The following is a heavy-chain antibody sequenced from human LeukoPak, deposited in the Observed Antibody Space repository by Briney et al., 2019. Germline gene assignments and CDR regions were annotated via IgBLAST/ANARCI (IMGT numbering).Heavy chain of an antibody. CDR2: INHSGST. Sequence: PSETLSLTCAVYGGPFSGYYWSWIRQPPGEGLEWIGEINHSGSTNYNPSLKSRVTISVDTSKNQFSLKLSSVTAADTAVYYCATFTGGTSKDHDYWGQGTLVTVSS. CDR1: GGPFSGYY. D-gene: IGHD1-1*01. V-gene: IGHV4-34*01. J-gene: IGHJ4*02. CDR3: ATFTGGTSKDHDY.